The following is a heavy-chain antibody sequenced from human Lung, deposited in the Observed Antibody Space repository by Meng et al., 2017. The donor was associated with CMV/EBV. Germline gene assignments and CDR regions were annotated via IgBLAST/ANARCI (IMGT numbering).Heavy chain of an antibody. CDR2: IIPIFGIA. Sequence: SVKVSXKASGGTFSNYAFSWVRQAPGQGLEWMGGIIPIFGIANYAQKFQGRVTIATDKSTSTAYMELISLRPEDTAVYYCARDRTGDCSSTSCYNYYYYYDMDVWGEGTTVTVSS. CDR1: GGTFSNYA. D-gene: IGHD2-2*02. V-gene: IGHV1-69*10. CDR3: ARDRTGDCSSTSCYNYYYYYDMDV. J-gene: IGHJ6*04.